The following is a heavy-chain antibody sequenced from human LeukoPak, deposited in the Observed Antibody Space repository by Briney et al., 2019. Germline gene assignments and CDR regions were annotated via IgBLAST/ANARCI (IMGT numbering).Heavy chain of an antibody. J-gene: IGHJ4*02. V-gene: IGHV3-48*04. CDR3: ARAVGATNFDY. CDR1: GFTFSSYA. CDR2: ISSSGSTI. D-gene: IGHD1-26*01. Sequence: QTGGSLRLSCAASGFTFSSYAMSWVRQAPGKGLEWVSAISSSGSTIYYADSVKGRFTISRDNAKNSLYLQMNSLRAEDTAVYYCARAVGATNFDYWGQGTLVTVSS.